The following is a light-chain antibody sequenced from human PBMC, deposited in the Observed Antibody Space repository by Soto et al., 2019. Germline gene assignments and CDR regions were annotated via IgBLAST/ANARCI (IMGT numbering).Light chain of an antibody. CDR2: KND. Sequence: QSVLTQPPSASGPPGQRITFSCSGSSSNIGTNYVHWYQHLPGTAPKLLIYKNDQRPSGVPDRFSGSKSGTSASLAISGLRSEDEADYYCAVWDDTLSGRLFGGGTQLTVL. J-gene: IGLJ2*01. V-gene: IGLV1-47*01. CDR1: SSNIGTNY. CDR3: AVWDDTLSGRL.